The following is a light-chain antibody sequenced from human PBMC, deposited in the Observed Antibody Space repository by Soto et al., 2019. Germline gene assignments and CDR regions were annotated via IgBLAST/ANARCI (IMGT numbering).Light chain of an antibody. J-gene: IGLJ3*02. CDR1: NSDIGAYNF. Sequence: QSALTQPASVSGSPGQSITISCTGTNSDIGAYNFVSWYQQLPGTAPKLLIYDDNKRPSGIPDRFSGSKSGPSATLDITGLQTGDEADYYCGTWESSLSAGWVFGGGTKVTVL. CDR3: GTWESSLSAGWV. CDR2: DDN. V-gene: IGLV1-51*01.